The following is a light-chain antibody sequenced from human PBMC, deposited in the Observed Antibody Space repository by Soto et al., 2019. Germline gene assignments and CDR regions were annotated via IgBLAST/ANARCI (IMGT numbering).Light chain of an antibody. V-gene: IGLV1-51*01. CDR2: DND. Sequence: QSVLTQPPSVSAAPGQKVIISCSGSDSNIGKNYVSWYQHFPGTAPKLLIYDNDKRPAGIPDRFSGSRSDTSATLGITGLRTGDEADYYCGTWDTSLFVWMFGGGTQLTVL. CDR3: GTWDTSLFVWM. J-gene: IGLJ3*02. CDR1: DSNIGKNY.